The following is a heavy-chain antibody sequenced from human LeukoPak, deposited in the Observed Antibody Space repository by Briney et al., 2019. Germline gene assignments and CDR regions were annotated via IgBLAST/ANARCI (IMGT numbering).Heavy chain of an antibody. Sequence: GASVKVSCKASGYTFTSYGISWVRQAPGQGLELMGWISAYNGNTNYAQKLQGRVTMTTDTSTSTAYMELRSLRSDDTAVYCCARGGFGFPDDAFDIWGQGTMVTVSS. CDR2: ISAYNGNT. D-gene: IGHD3-10*01. V-gene: IGHV1-18*04. J-gene: IGHJ3*02. CDR1: GYTFTSYG. CDR3: ARGGFGFPDDAFDI.